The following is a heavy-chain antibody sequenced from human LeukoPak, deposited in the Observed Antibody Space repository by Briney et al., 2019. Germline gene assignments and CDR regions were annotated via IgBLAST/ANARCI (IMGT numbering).Heavy chain of an antibody. Sequence: GRSLRLSCVASGFTLRNYGMHWVRQAPGKGLEWVAVIWYDGSQQNYADSMKGRFTISRDNSKNTLNLQMNSLRVEDTAVYYCVKHGYSSGWPQVPSNYWGQGTLVTVSS. V-gene: IGHV3-33*06. CDR2: IWYDGSQQ. CDR1: GFTLRNYG. D-gene: IGHD6-19*01. J-gene: IGHJ4*02. CDR3: VKHGYSSGWPQVPSNY.